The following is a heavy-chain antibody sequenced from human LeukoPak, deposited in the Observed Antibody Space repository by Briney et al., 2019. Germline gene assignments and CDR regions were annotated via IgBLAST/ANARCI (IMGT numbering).Heavy chain of an antibody. CDR2: IYYSGST. CDR3: ARHRRHMDV. Sequence: PSETLSLTCTDSGGSISSYYWSWIRQPPGKGLEWIGYIYYSGSTNYNPSLKSRVTISVDTSKNQFSLKLSSVTAADTAVYYCARHRRHMDVWGQGTTVTVSS. J-gene: IGHJ6*02. CDR1: GGSISSYY. D-gene: IGHD6-6*01. V-gene: IGHV4-59*08.